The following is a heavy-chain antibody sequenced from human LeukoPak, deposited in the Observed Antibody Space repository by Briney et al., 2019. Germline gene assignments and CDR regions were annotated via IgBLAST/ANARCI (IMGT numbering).Heavy chain of an antibody. CDR1: GYTFPSYF. V-gene: IGHV1-46*01. CDR2: INPTGGST. Sequence: ASVKVSCKASGYTFPSYFMHWVRQAPGQGLEWMGIINPTGGSTTYAQKFQGRVTMTRDTSTSTAYMELSSLRSEDTAVYYCARNSQWDYYDSSGYYYDYWGQGTLVTVSS. CDR3: ARNSQWDYYDSSGYYYDY. D-gene: IGHD3-22*01. J-gene: IGHJ4*02.